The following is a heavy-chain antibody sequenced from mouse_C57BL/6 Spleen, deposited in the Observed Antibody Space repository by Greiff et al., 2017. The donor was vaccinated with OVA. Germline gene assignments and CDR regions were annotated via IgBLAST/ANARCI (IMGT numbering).Heavy chain of an antibody. CDR2: ISDGGSYT. D-gene: IGHD3-3*01. J-gene: IGHJ1*03. Sequence: EVKLMESGGGLVKPGGSLKLSCAASGFTFSSYAMSWVRQTPEKRLEWVANISDGGSYTYYPDNVKGRFTFSRDNAKNNLYLQMSHLKSEDTAMYYCAKSLGGYFDVWGTGTTVTVSS. CDR3: AKSLGGYFDV. CDR1: GFTFSSYA. V-gene: IGHV5-4*03.